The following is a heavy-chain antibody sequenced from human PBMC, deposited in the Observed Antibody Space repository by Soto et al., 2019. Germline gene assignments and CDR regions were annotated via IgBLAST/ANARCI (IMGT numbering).Heavy chain of an antibody. V-gene: IGHV1-69*13. CDR3: ARAAITMVRGKSGYYYYGMDV. CDR2: IIPIFGTA. J-gene: IGHJ6*02. Sequence: SVKVSCKASGGTFSSYAISWVRQAPGQGLEWMGGIIPIFGTANYAQKFQGRVTITADESTSTAYMELSSLRSEDTAVYYCARAAITMVRGKSGYYYYGMDVWGQGTTVTVSS. D-gene: IGHD3-10*01. CDR1: GGTFSSYA.